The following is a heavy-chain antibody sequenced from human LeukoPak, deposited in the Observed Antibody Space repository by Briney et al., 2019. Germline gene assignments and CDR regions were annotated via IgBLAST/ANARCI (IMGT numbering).Heavy chain of an antibody. CDR1: GFTFSSYW. Sequence: GGSLRLSCAASGFTFSSYWMSWVRQAPGKGLEWVANIRQDGSYKQYVDSVKGRFTISRDNAQNSLYLQMNSLRTEDAAVYYCVRLQRAVTGNYWGQGTLVTVSS. V-gene: IGHV3-7*01. CDR3: VRLQRAVTGNY. J-gene: IGHJ4*02. CDR2: IRQDGSYK. D-gene: IGHD4-11*01.